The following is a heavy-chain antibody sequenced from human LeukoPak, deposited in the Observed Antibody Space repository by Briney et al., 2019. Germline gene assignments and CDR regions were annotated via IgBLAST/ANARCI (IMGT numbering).Heavy chain of an antibody. CDR2: ISGSGVGT. J-gene: IGHJ4*02. D-gene: IGHD3-9*01. CDR3: AKNGRDDHDKYFFDF. CDR1: GFTSANCA. Sequence: GGSLRLSCAASGFTSANCAMSWVRQAPGMGLEWVSAISGSGVGTNYADSVKGRFTISRDNSKNTLYLQMNSLRVEDTAEYYCAKNGRDDHDKYFFDFWGQGTLVSVSS. V-gene: IGHV3-23*01.